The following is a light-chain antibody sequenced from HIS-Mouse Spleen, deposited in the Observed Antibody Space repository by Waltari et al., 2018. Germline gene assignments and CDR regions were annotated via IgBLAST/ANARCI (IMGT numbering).Light chain of an antibody. CDR3: CSYAGSSTSYV. CDR2: EGS. CDR1: SSDFGSYTL. V-gene: IGLV2-23*01. Sequence: QSALTQPASVSGSPGQSITISCTGTSSDFGSYTLFSWYQQHPGKAPKLMIYEGSKRPSGVSNRFSGSKSGNTASLTISGLQAEDEADYYCCSYAGSSTSYVFGTGTKVTVL. J-gene: IGLJ1*01.